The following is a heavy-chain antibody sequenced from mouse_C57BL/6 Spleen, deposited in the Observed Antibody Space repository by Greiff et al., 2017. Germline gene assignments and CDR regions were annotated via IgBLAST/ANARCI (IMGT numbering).Heavy chain of an antibody. CDR3: AREDDYDVGDAMDY. V-gene: IGHV5-4*01. Sequence: EVQRVESGGGLVKPGGSLKLSCAASGFTFSSYAMSWVRQTPEKRLEWVATISDGGSYTYYPDNVKGRFTISRDNAKNNLYLQMSHLKSEDTAMYYCAREDDYDVGDAMDYWGQGTSVTVSS. D-gene: IGHD2-4*01. CDR1: GFTFSSYA. J-gene: IGHJ4*01. CDR2: ISDGGSYT.